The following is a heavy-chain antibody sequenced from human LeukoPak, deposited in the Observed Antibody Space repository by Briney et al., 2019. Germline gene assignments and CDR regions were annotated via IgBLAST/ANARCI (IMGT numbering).Heavy chain of an antibody. V-gene: IGHV1-69*05. D-gene: IGHD5-24*01. CDR3: ARDGVEMATSYFDY. Sequence: SVKVSCKASGGTFSSYAISWVRQAPGQGLEWMGGIIPIFGTANYAQKFQGRVTITRDTSASTAYMELSSLRSEDTAVYYCARDGVEMATSYFDYWGQGTLVTVSS. CDR2: IIPIFGTA. J-gene: IGHJ4*02. CDR1: GGTFSSYA.